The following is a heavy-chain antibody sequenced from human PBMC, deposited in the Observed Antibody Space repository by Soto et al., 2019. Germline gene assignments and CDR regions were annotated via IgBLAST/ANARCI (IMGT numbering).Heavy chain of an antibody. V-gene: IGHV3-9*01. Sequence: GGSLRLSCAASGFTFDDYAMHWVRQAPGKGLEWVSGISWNSGSIGYADSVKGRFTISRDNAKNSLYLQMNSLRAEDTALYYCAKVSSVVAAAKYYFDYWGQGTLVTVSS. CDR2: ISWNSGSI. CDR3: AKVSSVVAAAKYYFDY. D-gene: IGHD2-15*01. CDR1: GFTFDDYA. J-gene: IGHJ4*02.